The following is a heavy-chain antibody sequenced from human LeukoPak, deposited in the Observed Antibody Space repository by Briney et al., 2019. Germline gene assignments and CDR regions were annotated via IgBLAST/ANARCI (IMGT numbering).Heavy chain of an antibody. CDR3: ARDRSSGWHAFDY. CDR2: ISPSSSYI. D-gene: IGHD6-19*01. CDR1: GFTFSSYS. J-gene: IGHJ4*02. Sequence: GGSLRLSCAASGFTFSSYSMNWVRHAPGKGLEWVSLISPSSSYIYYTDSVTGRFTISRDNAKNSLYLQMDTLRGEDTAMYYCARDRSSGWHAFDYWGRGTLVTVPS. V-gene: IGHV3-21*01.